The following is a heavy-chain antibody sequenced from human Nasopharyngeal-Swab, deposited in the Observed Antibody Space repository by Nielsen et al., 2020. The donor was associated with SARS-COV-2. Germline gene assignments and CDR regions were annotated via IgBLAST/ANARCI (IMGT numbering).Heavy chain of an antibody. CDR2: ISSNGGST. D-gene: IGHD7-27*01. CDR3: AREGWGWDY. J-gene: IGHJ4*02. V-gene: IGHV3-64*01. CDR1: GFTFSSYA. Sequence: GESLKISCAASGFTFSSYAMHWVRQAPGKGLEYVSAISSNGGSTYYANSVKGRFTISRENAKNSLYLQMNSLRAEDTAVYYCAREGWGWDYWGQGTLVTVSS.